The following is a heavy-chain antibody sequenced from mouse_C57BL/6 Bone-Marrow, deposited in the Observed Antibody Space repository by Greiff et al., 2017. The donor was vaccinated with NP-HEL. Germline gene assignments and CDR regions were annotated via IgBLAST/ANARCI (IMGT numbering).Heavy chain of an antibody. CDR3: ARDRNYYGSSFFDY. CDR2: IYYSGTI. CDR1: GISITTGNYR. D-gene: IGHD1-1*01. Sequence: EVQLQQSGPGLVKPSQTVFLTCTVTGISITTGNYRWSWIRQFPGNKLEWIGYIYYSGTITYNPSPPRRTTITRDTPKNQFFLEMNSLTAEDTATYYCARDRNYYGSSFFDYWGKGTTLTVSS. J-gene: IGHJ2*01. V-gene: IGHV3-5*01.